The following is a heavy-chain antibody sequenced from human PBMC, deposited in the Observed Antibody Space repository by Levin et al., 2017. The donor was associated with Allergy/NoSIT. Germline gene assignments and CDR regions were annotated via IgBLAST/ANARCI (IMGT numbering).Heavy chain of an antibody. Sequence: SGPTLVKPTQTLTLTCSFSGFSFSSIGVGVGWIRQPPGKALEWLAHIYWDGDVRYRTSLKSRLTITKDTSKNQVVLTLANADPVDSATYYCAVYNYCDSGTDYHYFDHWGPGTLVTVSS. CDR3: AVYNYCDSGTDYHYFDH. CDR1: GFSFSSIGVG. D-gene: IGHD3-10*01. V-gene: IGHV2-5*02. J-gene: IGHJ4*02. CDR2: IYWDGDV.